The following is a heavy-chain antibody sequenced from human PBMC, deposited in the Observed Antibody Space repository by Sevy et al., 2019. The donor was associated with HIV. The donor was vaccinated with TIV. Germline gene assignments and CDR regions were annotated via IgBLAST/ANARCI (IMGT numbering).Heavy chain of an antibody. CDR3: AGGETGTVFAY. V-gene: IGHV3-48*01. Sequence: GGSLGLSCAASGFTFNRYSMNWVRQAPGKGLEWISYITGSGTIHYADSVKGRFTISRDNAENSLYLQMNSLRAEDTAVYYCAGGETGTVFAYWGQGTLVTVSS. CDR1: GFTFNRYS. J-gene: IGHJ4*02. CDR2: ITGSGTI. D-gene: IGHD1-1*01.